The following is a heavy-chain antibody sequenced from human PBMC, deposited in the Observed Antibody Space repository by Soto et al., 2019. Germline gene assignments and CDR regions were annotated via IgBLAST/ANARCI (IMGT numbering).Heavy chain of an antibody. J-gene: IGHJ6*02. CDR2: IYYSGST. CDR3: ARAITIFGVAQTHYYYYGMDV. V-gene: IGHV4-31*03. Sequence: SETLSLTCTVSGGSISSGGYYWSWIRQHPGKGLEWIGYIYYSGSTYYNPSLKSRVTISVDTSKNQFSLKLSSVTAADTAVYYCARAITIFGVAQTHYYYYGMDVWGQGTTVTVSS. CDR1: GGSISSGGYY. D-gene: IGHD3-3*01.